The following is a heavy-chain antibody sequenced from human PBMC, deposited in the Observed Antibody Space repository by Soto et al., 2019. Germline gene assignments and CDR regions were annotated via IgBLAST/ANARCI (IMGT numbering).Heavy chain of an antibody. V-gene: IGHV4-30-4*01. CDR1: GGSISSGDYY. D-gene: IGHD3-10*01. Sequence: SETLSLTCTVSGGSISSGDYYWSWIRQPPGKGLEWIGYIYYSGSTYYNPSLKSRVTISVDTSKNQFSLKLSSVTAADTAVYYCARDRRLITMVRGVSLWFDPWGQGTLVTVSS. CDR3: ARDRRLITMVRGVSLWFDP. CDR2: IYYSGST. J-gene: IGHJ5*02.